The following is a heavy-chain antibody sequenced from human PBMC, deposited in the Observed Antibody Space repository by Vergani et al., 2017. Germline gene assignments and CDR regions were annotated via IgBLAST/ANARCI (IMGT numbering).Heavy chain of an antibody. CDR2: IYYSGST. Sequence: QVQLQESGPGLVKPSETLYLTCTVSGGSISSYHWSWIRQPPGKGLEWIGYIYYSGSTNYNPPLKSRVTISVDTSTNQFSLKLSSVTAADTAVYYCARVRLVPAAIYYMDVWGKGTTVTVSS. CDR1: GGSISSYH. J-gene: IGHJ6*03. V-gene: IGHV4-59*01. CDR3: ARVRLVPAAIYYMDV. D-gene: IGHD2-2*01.